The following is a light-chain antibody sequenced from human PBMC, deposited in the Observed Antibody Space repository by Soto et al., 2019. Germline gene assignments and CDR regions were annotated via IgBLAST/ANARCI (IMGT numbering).Light chain of an antibody. V-gene: IGKV1-13*02. CDR2: DAS. Sequence: ALQLTQSPSSLSASVGDRVTITCRASQGISSALAWYQQKPGKAPKLLIYDASILERGVPSRFSGSGSGTDFTLTISSLQPEDFATYYCQHFNSYPHTFGQGTKVEIK. CDR3: QHFNSYPHT. J-gene: IGKJ1*01. CDR1: QGISSA.